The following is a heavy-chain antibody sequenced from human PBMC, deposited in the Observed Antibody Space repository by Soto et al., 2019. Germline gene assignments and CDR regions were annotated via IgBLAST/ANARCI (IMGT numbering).Heavy chain of an antibody. V-gene: IGHV5-10-1*01. Sequence: PGESLKISCKGSGYSFTSYWISWVRQMPGKGLEWMGRIDPSDSYTNYSPSFQGHVTISADKSISTAYLQWSSLKASDTAMYYCARHGVAAAGKGRDYGMDVWGQGTTVTV. CDR1: GYSFTSYW. CDR2: IDPSDSYT. D-gene: IGHD6-13*01. CDR3: ARHGVAAAGKGRDYGMDV. J-gene: IGHJ6*02.